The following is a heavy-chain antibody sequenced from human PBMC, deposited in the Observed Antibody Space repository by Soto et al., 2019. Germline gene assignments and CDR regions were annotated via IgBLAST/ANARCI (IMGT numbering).Heavy chain of an antibody. Sequence: EVQLLESGGGSVQPGGSLMLSCAASGFTFSSYSLSWLRQAPGKGLEWVSGISGSGQTTHCKDSVKGRFTISRDNFRNTLYLQVNSLRAEDTAIYFCAKSRGDSWTTYFFDYWGQGALVTVSS. J-gene: IGHJ4*02. D-gene: IGHD4-4*01. V-gene: IGHV3-23*01. CDR2: ISGSGQTT. CDR1: GFTFSSYS. CDR3: AKSRGDSWTTYFFDY.